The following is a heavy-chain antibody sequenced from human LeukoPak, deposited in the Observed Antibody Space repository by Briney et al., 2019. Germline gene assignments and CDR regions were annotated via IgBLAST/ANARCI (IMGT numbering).Heavy chain of an antibody. CDR2: IYYSGST. CDR3: ARGFKGVIPYYFDY. D-gene: IGHD3-16*02. Sequence: PSETLSLTCTVSGGSISSYYWSWIRQPPGKGLEWIGYIYYSGSTNYNPSLKSRVTISVDTSKNQFSLKLSSVTAADTAVYYCARGFKGVIPYYFDYWGQGTLVTVSS. V-gene: IGHV4-59*01. CDR1: GGSISSYY. J-gene: IGHJ4*02.